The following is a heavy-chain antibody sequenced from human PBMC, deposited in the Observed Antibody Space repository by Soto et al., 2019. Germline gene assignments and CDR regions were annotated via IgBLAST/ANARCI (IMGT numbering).Heavy chain of an antibody. J-gene: IGHJ5*02. CDR1: GYTFTSYG. V-gene: IGHV1-18*01. CDR2: ISAYNGNT. CDR3: ARDFRAAGYVNWFDP. Sequence: QVQLVQSGAEVKKPGASVKVSCKASGYTFTSYGISWVRQAPGQGLEWMGWISAYNGNTNYAQKLQGRVTMTTDTSTSTAYIELRSLRSDDTVVYYCARDFRAAGYVNWFDPWGQGTLVNVSS. D-gene: IGHD6-13*01.